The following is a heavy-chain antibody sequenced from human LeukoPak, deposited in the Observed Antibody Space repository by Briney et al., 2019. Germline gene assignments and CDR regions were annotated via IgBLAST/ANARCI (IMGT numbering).Heavy chain of an antibody. CDR2: IYTSGTT. D-gene: IGHD4-17*01. J-gene: IGHJ4*02. Sequence: PSETLSLTCTVSGGSISSYYWSWIRQPAGKGLEWIGRIYTSGTTHYNPSLKSRVTMSVDTSKNQFSLKLSSVTAADTAVYYCARLSTVTTSFDYWGQGTLVTVSS. CDR1: GGSISSYY. V-gene: IGHV4-4*07. CDR3: ARLSTVTTSFDY.